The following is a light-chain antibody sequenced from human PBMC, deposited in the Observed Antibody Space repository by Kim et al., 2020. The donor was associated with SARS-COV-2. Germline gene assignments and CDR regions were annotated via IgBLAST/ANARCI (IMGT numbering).Light chain of an antibody. CDR1: QSIKSGH. V-gene: IGKV3-20*01. CDR2: YAS. J-gene: IGKJ1*01. Sequence: EIVLTQSPDSLSLSPGERATLSCRASQSIKSGHLAWYQKKVGQSPRLLVFYASSRATGIPDRFSGRGSGTDFILTINRLDPDDSAVYYCQQYDTSPWTFGQGTKVDIK. CDR3: QQYDTSPWT.